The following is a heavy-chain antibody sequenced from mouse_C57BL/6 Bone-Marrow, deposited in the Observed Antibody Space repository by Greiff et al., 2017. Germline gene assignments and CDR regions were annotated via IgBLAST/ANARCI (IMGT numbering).Heavy chain of an antibody. Sequence: QVQLQQSGAELAKPGASVKLSCKASGYTFTSYWMHWVKQRPGRGLVWIGYINPSSGYTKYNQKFKDKATLTADKSSSPAYMQLSILTYEDSAVYYCAGGLGRVYYAMDYWGQGTSVTVSS. CDR1: GYTFTSYW. CDR2: INPSSGYT. CDR3: AGGLGRVYYAMDY. J-gene: IGHJ4*01. D-gene: IGHD4-1*01. V-gene: IGHV1-7*01.